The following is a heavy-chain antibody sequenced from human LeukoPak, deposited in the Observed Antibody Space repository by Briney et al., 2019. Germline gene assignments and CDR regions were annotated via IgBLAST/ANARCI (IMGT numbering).Heavy chain of an antibody. J-gene: IGHJ5*02. CDR2: VYHSGST. V-gene: IGHV4-34*01. CDR1: NGSFTEYF. D-gene: IGHD3-3*01. CDR3: AGEKFLGRLTRVLDT. Sequence: SETLSLTCVVNNGSFTEYFWSWIRQPPGKGLEWIGEVYHSGSTNYNPSLKSRLSISADMSKKQFSLKLNSATAADTAVYYCAGEKFLGRLTRVLDTWGQGTLVTVSS.